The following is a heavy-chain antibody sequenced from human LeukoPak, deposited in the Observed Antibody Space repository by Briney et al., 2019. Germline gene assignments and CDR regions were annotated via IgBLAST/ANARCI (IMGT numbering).Heavy chain of an antibody. V-gene: IGHV1-18*01. D-gene: IGHD6-13*01. J-gene: IGHJ3*02. Sequence: ASVKVSCKASGYTFTSYGISWVRQAPGQGLEWMGWINAYSGNTNYAQKLQGRVTMTTDASTSTAYMELRSLRADDTAVYYCARLSSSWYIGAFDIWGQGTMVTVSS. CDR1: GYTFTSYG. CDR2: INAYSGNT. CDR3: ARLSSSWYIGAFDI.